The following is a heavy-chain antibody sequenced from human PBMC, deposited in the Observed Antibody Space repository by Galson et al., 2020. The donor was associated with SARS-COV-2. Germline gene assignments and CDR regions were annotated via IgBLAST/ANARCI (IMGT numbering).Heavy chain of an antibody. Sequence: SETLSLTCTVSGGSISGGDYYWSWIRQPPGKGLEWIGYIYYSGSTYYSPSLESRLTISVDTSKNQFSLKLSSVTAADTAVYSCARGDGGPLPRYGSGIYPLAYWGQGALVTVSS. CDR3: ARGDGGPLPRYGSGIYPLAY. CDR1: GGSISGGDYY. D-gene: IGHD3-10*01. V-gene: IGHV4-30-4*01. J-gene: IGHJ4*02. CDR2: IYYSGST.